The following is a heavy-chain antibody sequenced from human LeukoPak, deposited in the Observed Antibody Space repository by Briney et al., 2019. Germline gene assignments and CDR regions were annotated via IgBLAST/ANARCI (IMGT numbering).Heavy chain of an antibody. CDR3: ARHGSEDQLLWFGELFWFDP. CDR2: IYYSGST. D-gene: IGHD3-10*01. CDR1: GGSISSYY. Sequence: SETLSLTCTVSGGSISSYYWSWIRQPPGKGLEWIGYIYYSGSTNYNPSLKSRVTISVDTSKNQFSLKLSSVTAADTAVYYCARHGSEDQLLWFGELFWFDPWGQGTLVTVSS. J-gene: IGHJ5*02. V-gene: IGHV4-59*01.